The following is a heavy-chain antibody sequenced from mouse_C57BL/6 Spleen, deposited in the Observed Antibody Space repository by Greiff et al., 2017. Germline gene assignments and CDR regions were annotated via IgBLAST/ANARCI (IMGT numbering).Heavy chain of an antibody. V-gene: IGHV1-9*01. J-gene: IGHJ1*03. CDR3: AREGIYYDYDRYFDV. Sequence: QVQLKQSGAELMKPGASVKLSCKATGYTFTGYWLEWVKQRPGLGLEWIGEILPGSGSTTYNEKFKGKATFTADTSSNTAYMQLSSLTTEDSAIYYCAREGIYYDYDRYFDVGGTGTTVTVSS. CDR1: GYTFTGYW. D-gene: IGHD2-4*01. CDR2: ILPGSGST.